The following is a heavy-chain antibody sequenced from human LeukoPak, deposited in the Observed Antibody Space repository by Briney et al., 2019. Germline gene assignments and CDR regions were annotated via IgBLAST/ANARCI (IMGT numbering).Heavy chain of an antibody. Sequence: GGSLRLSCAASGFTFSSYNMNWVRQAPGKGLEWVSSISSSSIYIYYADSVKGRFTISRDNAKNSLYLQMNSLRAEDTAVYYCARGRTYYDILTGPPYLYAFDIWGQGTMVTVSS. J-gene: IGHJ3*02. CDR3: ARGRTYYDILTGPPYLYAFDI. CDR2: ISSSSIYI. CDR1: GFTFSSYN. V-gene: IGHV3-21*01. D-gene: IGHD3-9*01.